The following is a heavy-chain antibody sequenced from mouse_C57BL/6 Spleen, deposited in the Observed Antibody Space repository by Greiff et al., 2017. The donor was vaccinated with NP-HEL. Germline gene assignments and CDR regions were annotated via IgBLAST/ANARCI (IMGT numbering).Heavy chain of an antibody. D-gene: IGHD2-5*01. CDR2: ISSGSSTI. Sequence: EVTLVASGGGLVKPGGSLPLSCAASGFPFSDYGMHWVRQAPEKGLEWVAYISSGSSTIYYADPVKGRFTISRDNAKNTLFLQMTSLRSEDTAMYYCARGEHSNYVDYWGQGTTLTVSS. V-gene: IGHV5-17*01. CDR1: GFPFSDYG. J-gene: IGHJ2*01. CDR3: ARGEHSNYVDY.